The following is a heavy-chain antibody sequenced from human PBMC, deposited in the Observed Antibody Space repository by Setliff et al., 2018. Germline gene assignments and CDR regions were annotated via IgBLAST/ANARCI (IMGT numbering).Heavy chain of an antibody. Sequence: PSETLSLTCTVSGGSISSSSYYWGWIRQPPGKGLEWIGSIYYSGSTYYNPSLKSRVTISVDTSKNQFSLKLSSVTAADTAVYYCARGSGDHWGQGTLVTVSS. J-gene: IGHJ4*02. CDR3: ARGSGDH. D-gene: IGHD3-10*01. CDR2: IYYSGST. V-gene: IGHV4-39*01. CDR1: GGSISSSSYY.